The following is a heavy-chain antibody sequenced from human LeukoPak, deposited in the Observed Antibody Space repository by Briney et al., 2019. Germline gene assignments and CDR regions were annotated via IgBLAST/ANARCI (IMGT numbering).Heavy chain of an antibody. D-gene: IGHD3-22*01. J-gene: IGHJ4*02. CDR2: ISWNSGSK. Sequence: GGSLRLSCAASGFTFDDYAMHWVRQAPGKGLEWVSGISWNSGSKGYADSVKGRFTISRDNAKNSLYLQMNSLRAEDTALYYCAKGYDSSGSDYWGQGTLVTVSS. CDR3: AKGYDSSGSDY. V-gene: IGHV3-9*01. CDR1: GFTFDDYA.